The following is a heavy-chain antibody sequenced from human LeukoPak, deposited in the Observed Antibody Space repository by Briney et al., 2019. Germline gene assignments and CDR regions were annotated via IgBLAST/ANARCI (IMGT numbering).Heavy chain of an antibody. V-gene: IGHV4-30-2*01. J-gene: IGHJ4*02. CDR2: INHSGST. CDR1: GGSISSGGYS. CDR3: ARFYDYGDYGLDY. D-gene: IGHD4-17*01. Sequence: PSETLSLTCAVSGGSISSGGYSWSWIRQPPGKGLEWIGYINHSGSTNYNPSLKSRVTISVDTSKNQFSLKLSSVTAADTAVYYCARFYDYGDYGLDYWGQGTLVTVSS.